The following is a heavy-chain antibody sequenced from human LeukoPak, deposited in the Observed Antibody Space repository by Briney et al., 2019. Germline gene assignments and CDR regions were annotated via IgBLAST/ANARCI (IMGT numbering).Heavy chain of an antibody. V-gene: IGHV1-18*01. CDR2: ISAYNGNT. CDR3: ARPHFWDDSEVFDY. J-gene: IGHJ4*02. Sequence: ASVKVSCKASGYTFTSYGISWVRQAPGQGLEWMGWISAYNGNTNYGQKLQGRVTMTTDTSTSTAYMELRSLGSDDTAVYYCARPHFWDDSEVFDYWGQGTLVTVSS. CDR1: GYTFTSYG. D-gene: IGHD3-3*02.